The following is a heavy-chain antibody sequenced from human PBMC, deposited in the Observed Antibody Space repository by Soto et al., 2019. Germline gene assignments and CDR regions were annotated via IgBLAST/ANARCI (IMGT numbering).Heavy chain of an antibody. CDR1: GYTFTNYG. D-gene: IGHD3-22*01. J-gene: IGHJ4*02. CDR2: ITTDKGKT. V-gene: IGHV1-18*01. CDR3: ATAYYYDSSGYPPF. Sequence: ASVKVSCKTSGYTFTNYGISWVRQAPGQGLEWMGWITTDKGKTTYAQKFQGRVTMTTDTSTSTAYMELRSLRAEDTAVYYCATAYYYDSSGYPPFWGQGTLVTVSS.